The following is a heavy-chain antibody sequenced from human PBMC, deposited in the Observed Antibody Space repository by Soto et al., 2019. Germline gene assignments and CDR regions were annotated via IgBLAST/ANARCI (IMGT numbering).Heavy chain of an antibody. V-gene: IGHV1-18*04. J-gene: IGHJ4*02. CDR1: GYTFTTYD. CDR2: ISGNNGDT. CDR3: ARGGSGSGFDY. D-gene: IGHD3-10*01. Sequence: QVQLVQSGAEVQKPGASVKVSCKASGYTFTTYDISWVRQAPGQGLEWVGRISGNNGDTNYAQKLQGRVTMTRDTTTSTAYMDLRSLRSDDTAVYYCARGGSGSGFDYWGQGTLVTVSS.